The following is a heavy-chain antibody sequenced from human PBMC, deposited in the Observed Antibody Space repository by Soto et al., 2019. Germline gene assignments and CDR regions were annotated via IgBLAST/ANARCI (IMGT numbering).Heavy chain of an antibody. Sequence: GGSLRLSCAASGVTFSSYEMNWVRQAPGKGLEWVSYISSSGSTIYYADSVKGRFTISRDNAKNSLYLQMNSLRAEDTAVYYCARDQGGDFWSGYPYGMDVWGQGTTVTVSS. D-gene: IGHD3-3*01. CDR3: ARDQGGDFWSGYPYGMDV. V-gene: IGHV3-48*03. CDR2: ISSSGSTI. CDR1: GVTFSSYE. J-gene: IGHJ6*02.